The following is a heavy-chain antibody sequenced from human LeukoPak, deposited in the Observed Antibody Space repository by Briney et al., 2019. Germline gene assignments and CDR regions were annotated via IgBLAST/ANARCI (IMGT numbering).Heavy chain of an antibody. V-gene: IGHV1-69*13. J-gene: IGHJ3*02. Sequence: SVKVSCKASGGTFSSYAISWVRQAPGQGLEWMGGIIPIFGTANYAQKFQGRVTITADESTSTAYMELGSLRSEDTAVYYCARVRGNDVPVAFDIWGQGTMVTVSS. D-gene: IGHD1-1*01. CDR2: IIPIFGTA. CDR1: GGTFSSYA. CDR3: ARVRGNDVPVAFDI.